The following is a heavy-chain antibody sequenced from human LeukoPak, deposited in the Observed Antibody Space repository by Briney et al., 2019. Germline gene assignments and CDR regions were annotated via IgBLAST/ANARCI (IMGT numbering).Heavy chain of an antibody. V-gene: IGHV3-48*04. CDR1: GFTFSSYW. CDR3: ARSGYSSSWRYYGMDV. CDR2: ISSSGSTI. D-gene: IGHD6-13*01. J-gene: IGHJ6*02. Sequence: GGSLRLSCAASGFTFSSYWMSWVRQAPGKGLEWVSYISSSGSTIYYADSVKGRFTISRDNAKNSLYLQMNSLRAEDTAVYYCARSGYSSSWRYYGMDVWGQGTTVTVSS.